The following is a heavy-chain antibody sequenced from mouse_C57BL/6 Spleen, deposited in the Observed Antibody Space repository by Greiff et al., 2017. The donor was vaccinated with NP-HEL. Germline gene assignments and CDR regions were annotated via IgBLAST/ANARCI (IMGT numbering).Heavy chain of an antibody. J-gene: IGHJ1*03. D-gene: IGHD1-1*01. CDR1: GYAFSSSW. CDR2: IYPGDGDT. V-gene: IGHV1-82*01. Sequence: VQLQQSGPELVKPGASVKISCKASGYAFSSSWMNWVKQRPGQGLEWIGRIYPGDGDTNYNGKFKGKATLTADKSSSTAYMQLSSLTSEDSAVYFCAGISTDWYFDVWGTGTTVTVSS. CDR3: AGISTDWYFDV.